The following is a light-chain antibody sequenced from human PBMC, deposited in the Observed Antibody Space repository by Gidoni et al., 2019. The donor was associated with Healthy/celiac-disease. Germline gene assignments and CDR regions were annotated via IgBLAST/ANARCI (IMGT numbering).Light chain of an antibody. CDR3: QQYNSNSYT. CDR2: DAS. V-gene: IGKV1-5*01. CDR1: QRISSW. J-gene: IGKJ2*01. Sequence: IHISHSPSTLSASVGDRVTITRRVSQRISSWLSWYQQKPGKAPKLLIYDASSLERGVPSRFSGSGSGTEFTLTISSLQPDDFATYYCQQYNSNSYTFXQXTKVEIK.